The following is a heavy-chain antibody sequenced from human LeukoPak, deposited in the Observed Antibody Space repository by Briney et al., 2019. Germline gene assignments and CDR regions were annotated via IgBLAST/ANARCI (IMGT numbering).Heavy chain of an antibody. J-gene: IGHJ4*02. V-gene: IGHV3-7*01. CDR3: ARDPGRGFDN. CDR1: GFTFTTYW. CDR2: IKQDGGER. Sequence: GGSLRLSCAPSGFTFTTYWMTWVRQAPGKGLEWVANIKQDGGERNYVDSVKGRFTISRDNAKNSLYLQMSSLRVEDTAVYYCARDPGRGFDNWGQGTQVTVSS.